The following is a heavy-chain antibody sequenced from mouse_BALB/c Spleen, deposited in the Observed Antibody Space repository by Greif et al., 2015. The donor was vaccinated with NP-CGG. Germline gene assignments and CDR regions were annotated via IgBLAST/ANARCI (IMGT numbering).Heavy chain of an antibody. D-gene: IGHD1-1*01. V-gene: IGHV14-4*02. CDR2: TDPENGDT. J-gene: IGHJ3*01. Sequence: VQLQQSGAELVRSGASVKLSCTASGFNIKDYYMHWVKQRPEQGLEWIGWTDPENGDTEYAPKFQGKATMTADTSSNTAYLQLSSLTSEDTAVYYCNEGGSAWFAYWGQGTLVTVSA. CDR1: GFNIKDYY. CDR3: NEGGSAWFAY.